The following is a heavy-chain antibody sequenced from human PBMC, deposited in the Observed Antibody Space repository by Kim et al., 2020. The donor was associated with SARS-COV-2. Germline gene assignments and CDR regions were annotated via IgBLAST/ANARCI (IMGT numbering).Heavy chain of an antibody. Sequence: GSNKYYADSGKGRFTISRDNSKNTLYLQMNSLRAEDTAVYYWARGTPPFDYWGQGTLVTVSS. CDR2: GSNK. CDR3: ARGTPPFDY. D-gene: IGHD2-15*01. V-gene: IGHV3-30*01. J-gene: IGHJ4*02.